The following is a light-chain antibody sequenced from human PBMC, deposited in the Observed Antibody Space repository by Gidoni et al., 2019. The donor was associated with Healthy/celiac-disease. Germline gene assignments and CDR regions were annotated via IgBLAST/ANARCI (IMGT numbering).Light chain of an antibody. CDR1: QSVSSSY. Sequence: EIVLTQSPGTLSLSPGERATLSCRASQSVSSSYLAWYQQKPGQAPRLLIYGASSRATGIPDRFSGSGSGTDFTLTISRLEPEDFAVYYCQQYGSSPPYLNVYTFGQGTKLEIK. CDR3: QQYGSSPPYLNVYT. J-gene: IGKJ2*01. V-gene: IGKV3-20*01. CDR2: GAS.